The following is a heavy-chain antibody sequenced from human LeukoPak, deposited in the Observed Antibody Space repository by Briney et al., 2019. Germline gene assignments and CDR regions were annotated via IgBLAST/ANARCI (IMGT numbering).Heavy chain of an antibody. CDR2: INAGNGNT. V-gene: IGHV1-3*01. Sequence: ASVKVSCKASGYTFTSYAMHWVRQAPGQGLEWMGWINAGNGNTKYSQKFQGRVTITRDTSASTAYMELSSLRSEDTAVYYCARGAGLRMVRGVAPFDYWGQGTLVTVSS. D-gene: IGHD3-10*01. CDR3: ARGAGLRMVRGVAPFDY. J-gene: IGHJ4*02. CDR1: GYTFTSYA.